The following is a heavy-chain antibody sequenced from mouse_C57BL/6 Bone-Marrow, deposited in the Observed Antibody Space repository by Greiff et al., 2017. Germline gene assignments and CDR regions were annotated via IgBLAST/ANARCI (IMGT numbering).Heavy chain of an antibody. V-gene: IGHV1-39*01. CDR1: GYSFTDYN. D-gene: IGHD2-4*01. J-gene: IGHJ4*01. CDR2: LNPNNGTT. Sequence: VQLQQSGPELVKPGASVKISCKASGYSFTDYNMNWVKQSNGKSLEWIGVLNPNNGTTSYNQKFKGKATLTVDQSSSTASMLLNSLTSEDSAVYYWSRGYYYDYAMDYWCQGTSVTVSS. CDR3: SRGYYYDYAMDY.